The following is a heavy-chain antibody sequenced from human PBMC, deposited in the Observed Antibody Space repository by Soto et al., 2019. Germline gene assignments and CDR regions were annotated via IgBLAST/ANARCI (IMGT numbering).Heavy chain of an antibody. D-gene: IGHD2-15*01. J-gene: IGHJ4*02. CDR2: ISYDGSNK. V-gene: IGHV3-30-3*01. CDR1: GFTFSSYA. Sequence: PGGSLRLSCAASGFTFSSYAMHWVRQAPGKGLEWVAVISYDGSNKYYADSVKGRFTISRDNSKNTLYLQMNSLRAEDTAVYYCARDTAGGNDEEIDYWGQVTLVTVSS. CDR3: ARDTAGGNDEEIDY.